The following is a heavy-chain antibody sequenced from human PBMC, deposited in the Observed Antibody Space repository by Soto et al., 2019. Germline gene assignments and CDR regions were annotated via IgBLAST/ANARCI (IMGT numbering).Heavy chain of an antibody. J-gene: IGHJ4*02. V-gene: IGHV3-23*01. CDR1: GFTFSSDA. CDR3: AKCDLVRGVIGPPGY. CDR2: ISGSGGST. D-gene: IGHD3-10*01. Sequence: GGSLRLSCAASGFTFSSDAMSWVRQAPGKGLEWVSAISGSGGSTYYADSVKGRFTISRDNSKNTLYLQMNSLRAEDTAVYYCAKCDLVRGVIGPPGYWGQGTLVTVSS.